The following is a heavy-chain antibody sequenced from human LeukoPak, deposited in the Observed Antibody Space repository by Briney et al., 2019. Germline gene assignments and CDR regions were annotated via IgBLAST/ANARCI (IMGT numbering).Heavy chain of an antibody. CDR2: IRSKANSYAT. J-gene: IGHJ4*02. CDR3: TRLMVAAAGRWVDY. CDR1: GFTFSGSA. D-gene: IGHD6-13*01. V-gene: IGHV3-73*01. Sequence: GGSLKLSCAASGFTFSGSAMHWVRQASGKGLEWVGRIRSKANSYATAYAASVKGRLTISRDDSKNTAYLQMNSLKTEDTAVYYCTRLMVAAAGRWVDYWGQGTLVTVSS.